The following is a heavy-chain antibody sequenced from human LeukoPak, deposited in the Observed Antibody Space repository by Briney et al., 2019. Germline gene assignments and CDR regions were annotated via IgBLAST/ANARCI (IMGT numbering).Heavy chain of an antibody. CDR2: IYYRGST. J-gene: IGHJ5*02. Sequence: SETLSLTCTVSGGSISSSTYYWGWIRQPPGKGLEWIGTIYYRGSTYYNLSLKSRVTISVDTSKNQFSLKLTSVTAADTAVYYCARLGRTYYDFWSGPWGQGTLVTVSS. CDR3: ARLGRTYYDFWSGP. D-gene: IGHD3-3*01. V-gene: IGHV4-39*01. CDR1: GGSISSSTYY.